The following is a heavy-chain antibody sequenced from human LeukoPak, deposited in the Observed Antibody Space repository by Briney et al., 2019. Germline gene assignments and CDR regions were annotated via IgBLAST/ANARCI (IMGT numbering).Heavy chain of an antibody. J-gene: IGHJ4*02. D-gene: IGHD6-6*01. CDR2: INHSGST. CDR3: AKTPTALVRGGYYFDN. Sequence: PSETLSLTCAVYGGSFSDHYWRWIRQPPGKGLEWIGDINHSGSTDYNPSLKSRVTMSVDTSKNQFSLKLSSVTAADTAVYYCAKTPTALVRGGYYFDNWGQGTLVTVSS. CDR1: GGSFSDHY. V-gene: IGHV4-34*01.